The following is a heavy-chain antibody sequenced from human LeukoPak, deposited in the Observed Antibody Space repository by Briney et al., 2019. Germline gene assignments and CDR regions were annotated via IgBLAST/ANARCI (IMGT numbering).Heavy chain of an antibody. CDR3: ARDFSHPGLWDAFDI. Sequence: SETLSLTCTVSGGSISSSSYYWGWIRQPPGKGLEWIGSIYYSGSTYYNPSLKSRVTISVDTSKNQFSLKLSSVTAADTAVYYCARDFSHPGLWDAFDIWGQGTMVTVSS. D-gene: IGHD5-18*01. V-gene: IGHV4-39*07. CDR2: IYYSGST. J-gene: IGHJ3*02. CDR1: GGSISSSSYY.